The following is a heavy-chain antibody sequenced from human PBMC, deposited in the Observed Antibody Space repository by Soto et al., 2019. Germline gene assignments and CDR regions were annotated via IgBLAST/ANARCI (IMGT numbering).Heavy chain of an antibody. J-gene: IGHJ4*02. D-gene: IGHD6-19*01. CDR2: TYYRSKWYN. Sequence: PSQTLSLTCAISGDSVSSNSVAWNWISQSPSRGLEWLGRTYYRSKWYNAYSVSVKSRITINPDTSKNQFSLQLKSVTPEDTAVYYCVRDTGSGSGWYGIWGQGTQVTVSS. CDR1: GDSVSSNSVA. V-gene: IGHV6-1*01. CDR3: VRDTGSGSGWYGI.